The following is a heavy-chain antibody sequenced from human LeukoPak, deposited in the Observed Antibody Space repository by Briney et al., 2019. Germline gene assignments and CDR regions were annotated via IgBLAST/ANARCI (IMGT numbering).Heavy chain of an antibody. CDR2: INPNSGGT. CDR3: AREGLYSGYGYDAFDI. D-gene: IGHD5-12*01. CDR1: GYTFIAYY. V-gene: IGHV1-2*02. J-gene: IGHJ3*02. Sequence: GASVKVSCKASGYTFIAYYMYWVRQAPGQGLEWMGWINPNSGGTSYAQKFQGRVTMTRDTSISTAYMELSRLRSDDTAVYYCAREGLYSGYGYDAFDIWGQGTMVTVSS.